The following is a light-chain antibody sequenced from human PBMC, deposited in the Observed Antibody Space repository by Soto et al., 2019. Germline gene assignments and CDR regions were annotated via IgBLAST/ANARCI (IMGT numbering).Light chain of an antibody. CDR1: QSINGW. Sequence: DIQMTQSPSTLSASVGDRVTITCRASQSINGWLAWYQQKPGTAPTLLIYDASILEIGVPSRFGGSGSGTEFTLTISSLQPDDFATVYYLQYNAYARTFCQGTKVEVK. CDR3: LQYNAYART. V-gene: IGKV1-5*01. CDR2: DAS. J-gene: IGKJ1*01.